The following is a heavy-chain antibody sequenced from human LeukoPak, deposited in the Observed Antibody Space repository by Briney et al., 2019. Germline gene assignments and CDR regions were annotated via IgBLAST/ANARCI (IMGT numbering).Heavy chain of an antibody. J-gene: IGHJ4*02. V-gene: IGHV4-30-2*01. CDR2: IYHSGST. CDR3: ASRRDGYNWSDY. D-gene: IGHD5-24*01. CDR1: GGSISSGGYY. Sequence: SETLSLTCTVSGGSISSGGYYWSWIRQPPGKGLEWIGYIYHSGSTYYNPSLKSRVTMSVDRSKNQFSLKPSSVTAADTAVYYCASRRDGYNWSDYWGQGTLVTVSS.